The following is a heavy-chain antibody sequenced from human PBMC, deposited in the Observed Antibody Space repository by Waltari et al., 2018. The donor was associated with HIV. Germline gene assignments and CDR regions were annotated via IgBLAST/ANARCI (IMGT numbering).Heavy chain of an antibody. CDR1: GFTFSSYW. D-gene: IGHD6-6*01. Sequence: EVQLVESGGGLVQPGGSLRLSCAASGFTFSSYWMSWVRQAPGKGLEWVANIKQDGSEKYYVDSVKGRFTISRDNAKNSLYLQMNSLRAEDTAVYYCARDGGHYSSSSGGVYYFDYWGQGTLVTVSS. V-gene: IGHV3-7*01. CDR3: ARDGGHYSSSSGGVYYFDY. J-gene: IGHJ4*02. CDR2: IKQDGSEK.